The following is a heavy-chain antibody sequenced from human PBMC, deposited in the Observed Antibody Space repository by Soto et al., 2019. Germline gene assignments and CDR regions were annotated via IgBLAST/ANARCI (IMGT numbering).Heavy chain of an antibody. CDR1: GYTFTGYY. CDR3: ARDSYDSSGYPDY. Sequence: SVKVSCKASGYTFTGYYMHWVRQAPGQGLEWMGWINPNSGGTNYAQKFQGRVTMTRDTSISTAYMELSRLRSDDTAVYYCARDSYDSSGYPDYWGQGTLVTVS. CDR2: INPNSGGT. D-gene: IGHD3-22*01. J-gene: IGHJ4*02. V-gene: IGHV1-2*02.